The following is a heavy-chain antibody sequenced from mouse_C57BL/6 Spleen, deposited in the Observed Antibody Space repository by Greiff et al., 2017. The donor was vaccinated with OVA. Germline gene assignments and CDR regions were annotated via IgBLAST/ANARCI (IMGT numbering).Heavy chain of an antibody. D-gene: IGHD1-1*01. Sequence: VQLQQPGAELVKPGASVKLSCKASGYTFTSYWMQWVKQRPGQGLEWIGEIDPSDSYTTYNHKFKGKATLTVDTSSSTAYMQLSSLTSEDSAVYYCARSPGSSYYFDYWGQGTTLTVSS. CDR3: ARSPGSSYYFDY. J-gene: IGHJ2*01. CDR1: GYTFTSYW. V-gene: IGHV1-50*01. CDR2: IDPSDSYT.